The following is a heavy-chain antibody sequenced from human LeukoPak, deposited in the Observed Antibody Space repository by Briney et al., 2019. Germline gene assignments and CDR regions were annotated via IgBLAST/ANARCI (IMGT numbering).Heavy chain of an antibody. CDR1: GFTLSNYD. CDR2: FSTSSRYI. V-gene: IGHV3-21*01. D-gene: IGHD2-2*01. CDR3: ARADCSSSTCYLRRSWFDP. J-gene: IGHJ5*02. Sequence: GGSLRLSCAAFGFTLSNYDMNWVRQAPGKGLEWVSSFSTSSRYIYYKDSVRGRFTISRDDAKNSLYLEMNSLRAEDTAVYYCARADCSSSTCYLRRSWFDPWGQGTLVTVSS.